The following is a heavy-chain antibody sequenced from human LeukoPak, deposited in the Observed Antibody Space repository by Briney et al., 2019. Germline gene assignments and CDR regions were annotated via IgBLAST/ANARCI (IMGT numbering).Heavy chain of an antibody. CDR1: GFTFSSAW. Sequence: PGGSLRLSCAVSGFTFSSAWMAWVRQAPGKGLEWLGRIKNKSDGGTADSAEPVKGRFTISRDDSKSTLYLQMNSLGTEDTGVYYCTTWGGSFSRYWGQGTLVTAPS. V-gene: IGHV3-15*01. CDR2: IKNKSDGGTA. J-gene: IGHJ4*02. CDR3: TTWGGSFSRY. D-gene: IGHD1-26*01.